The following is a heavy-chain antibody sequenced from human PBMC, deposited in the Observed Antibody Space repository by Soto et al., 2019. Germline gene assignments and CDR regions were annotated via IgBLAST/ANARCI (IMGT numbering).Heavy chain of an antibody. V-gene: IGHV1-58*01. D-gene: IGHD4-17*01. CDR2: IVVGSGNT. Sequence: SVKVSCKASGFTFTSSAVQWVRQARGQRLEWIGWIVVGSGNTNYAQKFQERVTITRDMSTSTAYMELSSLRAEDTAVYYCAKERATTTAFDYWGQGALVTVSS. CDR3: AKERATTTAFDY. J-gene: IGHJ4*02. CDR1: GFTFTSSA.